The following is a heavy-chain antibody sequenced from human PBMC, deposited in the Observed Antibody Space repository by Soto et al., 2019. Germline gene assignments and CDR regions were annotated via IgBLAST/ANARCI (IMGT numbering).Heavy chain of an antibody. Sequence: SETLSLTCTVSGGSISRSSYYWGWIRQPPGKGLEWIGNIYYSGSTYYNPSLKSRVTISVDTSKNQFSLKLSPVTAADTAVYYCARTKAGILYYFDYWGQGTLVTVSS. J-gene: IGHJ4*02. V-gene: IGHV4-39*01. D-gene: IGHD6-13*01. CDR3: ARTKAGILYYFDY. CDR2: IYYSGST. CDR1: GGSISRSSYY.